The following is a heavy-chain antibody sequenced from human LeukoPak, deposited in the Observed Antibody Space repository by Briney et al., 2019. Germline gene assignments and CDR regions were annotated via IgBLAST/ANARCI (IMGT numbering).Heavy chain of an antibody. CDR1: GFTFSSYA. J-gene: IGHJ4*02. D-gene: IGHD3-10*01. CDR2: ISGSGGST. CDR3: AKSSPTTGTYYYGSGSYYKTMGAVDY. V-gene: IGHV3-23*01. Sequence: GGSLRLSCAASGFTFSSYAMSWVRQAPGKGLEWVSAISGSGGSTYYADSVKGRFTISRDNSKNTLYLQMNSLRAEDTAVYYCAKSSPTTGTYYYGSGSYYKTMGAVDYWGQGTLVTVSS.